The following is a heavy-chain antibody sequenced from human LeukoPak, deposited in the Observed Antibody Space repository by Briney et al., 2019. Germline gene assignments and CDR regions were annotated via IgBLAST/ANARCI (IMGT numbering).Heavy chain of an antibody. J-gene: IGHJ4*02. V-gene: IGHV3-30*02. Sequence: GGSLRLSCAASGFTFSSYGMHWVRQAPGKGLEWVAFIRYDGSNKYYADSVKGRFTISRDNSKNTLYLQMNSLRAEDTAVYYCAKVRTSLDTAMAHFDYWGQGTLVTVSS. D-gene: IGHD5-18*01. CDR2: IRYDGSNK. CDR1: GFTFSSYG. CDR3: AKVRTSLDTAMAHFDY.